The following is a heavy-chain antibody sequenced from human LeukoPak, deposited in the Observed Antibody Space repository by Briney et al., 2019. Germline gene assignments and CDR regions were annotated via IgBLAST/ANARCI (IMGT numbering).Heavy chain of an antibody. J-gene: IGHJ3*02. D-gene: IGHD1-26*01. Sequence: SVKVSCKASGGTFSSYAISWVRQAPGQGLEWMGGIIPIFGTANYAQKFQGRVTITTDESTSTAYVELSSLRSEDTAVYYCARESVSAGASDAFDIWGQGTMVTVSS. CDR1: GGTFSSYA. V-gene: IGHV1-69*05. CDR3: ARESVSAGASDAFDI. CDR2: IIPIFGTA.